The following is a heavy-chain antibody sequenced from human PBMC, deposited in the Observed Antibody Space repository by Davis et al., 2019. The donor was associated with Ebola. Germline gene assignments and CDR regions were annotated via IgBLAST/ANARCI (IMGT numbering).Heavy chain of an antibody. CDR3: ATWARAYYYYGMDV. CDR1: GIFFTSHF. CDR2: ISGDDSIT. Sequence: GESLKISCTASGIFFTSHFMSWIRQAPGKGLEWVSTISGDDSITDYADSVKGRFTISRDNAKNSLYLEMNSLRAEDTAVYYCATWARAYYYYGMDVWGQGTTVTVSS. D-gene: IGHD3-16*01. V-gene: IGHV3-11*04. J-gene: IGHJ6*02.